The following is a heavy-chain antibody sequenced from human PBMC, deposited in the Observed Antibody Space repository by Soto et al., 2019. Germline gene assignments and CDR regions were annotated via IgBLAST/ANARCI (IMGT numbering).Heavy chain of an antibody. CDR1: GGSISSSSYY. D-gene: IGHD3-10*01. V-gene: IGHV4-39*07. CDR3: ARDVVGSGSYYRDYYYYGMDV. CDR2: IYYSGST. J-gene: IGHJ6*02. Sequence: SETLSLTCTVSGGSISSSSYYWGWIRQPPGKGLEWIGSIYYSGSTYYNPSLKSRVTISVDTSKNQFSLKLSSVTAADTAVYYCARDVVGSGSYYRDYYYYGMDVWGQGTTVTVSS.